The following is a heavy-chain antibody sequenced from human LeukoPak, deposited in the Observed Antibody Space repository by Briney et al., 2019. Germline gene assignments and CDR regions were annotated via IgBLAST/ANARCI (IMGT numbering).Heavy chain of an antibody. J-gene: IGHJ5*02. Sequence: SETLSLICTVSADSVSSGYYWGWIRQSPGKGLEWIGSIYHSGSTYYNPSLRSRVTISVDMSKNQFSLRLNSVTAADTAVYYCARDGASASGSWFGPWGQGTLVIVSS. V-gene: IGHV4-38-2*02. CDR3: ARDGASASGSWFGP. CDR2: IYHSGST. CDR1: ADSVSSGYY. D-gene: IGHD1-1*01.